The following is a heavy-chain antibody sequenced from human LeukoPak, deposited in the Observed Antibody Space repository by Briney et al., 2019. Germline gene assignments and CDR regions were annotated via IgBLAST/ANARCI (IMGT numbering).Heavy chain of an antibody. CDR2: ISAYNGNT. D-gene: IGHD3-22*01. J-gene: IGHJ6*03. Sequence: GASVKVSCKASGYTFTSYGISWVRQAPGQGLEWMGWISAYNGNTNYAQKLQGRVTMTTDTSTSTAYMELRSLRSDDTAVYYCARDLGHDSSGRYYYYYMDVWGKGTTVTVPS. CDR3: ARDLGHDSSGRYYYYYMDV. V-gene: IGHV1-18*01. CDR1: GYTFTSYG.